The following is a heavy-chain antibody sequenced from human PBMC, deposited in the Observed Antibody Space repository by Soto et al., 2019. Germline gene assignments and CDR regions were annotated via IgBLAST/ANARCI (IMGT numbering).Heavy chain of an antibody. CDR3: TRGRVQTGAGYIYGMDV. CDR1: GFTFSNAW. J-gene: IGHJ6*02. D-gene: IGHD3-9*01. Sequence: GGSLRLSCAASGFTFSNAWMNWVRQVPGKGLEWVARIKSYTDGGTTEYAASVKGRFTISRDDSKSIAYLQMNSLKTEDTAVYYCTRGRVQTGAGYIYGMDVWGQGTTVTVSS. V-gene: IGHV3-15*07. CDR2: IKSYTDGGTT.